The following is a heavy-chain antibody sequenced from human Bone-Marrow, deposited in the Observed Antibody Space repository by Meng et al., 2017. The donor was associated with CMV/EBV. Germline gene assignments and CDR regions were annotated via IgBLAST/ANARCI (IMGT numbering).Heavy chain of an antibody. CDR3: ARDRSPYYYDSSGYLDYYYYGMDV. Sequence: GGSLRLSCAASGFTFSSYGMHWVRQAPGKGLEWVAVIWYDGSNKYYADSVKGRFTISRDNSKNTMYLKMNSLRAEDTAVYYRARDRSPYYYDSSGYLDYYYYGMDVWGQGTTVTVSS. CDR1: GFTFSSYG. J-gene: IGHJ6*02. V-gene: IGHV3-33*01. D-gene: IGHD3-22*01. CDR2: IWYDGSNK.